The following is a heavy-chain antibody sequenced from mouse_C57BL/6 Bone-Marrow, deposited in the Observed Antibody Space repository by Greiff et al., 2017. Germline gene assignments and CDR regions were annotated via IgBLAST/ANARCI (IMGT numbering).Heavy chain of an antibody. V-gene: IGHV1-15*01. CDR2: IDPETGGT. CDR1: GYTFTDYE. D-gene: IGHD2-5*01. Sequence: QVQLQQSGAELVRPGASVTLSCKASGYTFTDYEMHWVKQTPVHGLEWIGAIDPETGGTAYNQKFKGKAILTADKSSSTAYMVLRSLTSEDSAVYYCTRGGYSNYGGYWGQGTTLTVSS. CDR3: TRGGYSNYGGY. J-gene: IGHJ2*01.